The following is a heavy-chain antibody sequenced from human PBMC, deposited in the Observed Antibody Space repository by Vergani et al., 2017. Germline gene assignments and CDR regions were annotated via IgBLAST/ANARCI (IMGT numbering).Heavy chain of an antibody. CDR3: ARDRYTMVXGVSRAPPHNWFDP. Sequence: QVQLVQSGAEVKKPGASVKVSCKASGYTFTGYYMHWVRQAPGQGLEWMGWINPNSGGTNYAQKFQGRVTMTRDTSISTAYMELSRLRSDDTAVYYCARDRYTMVXGVSRAPPHNWFDPWGQGTLVTVSS. D-gene: IGHD3-10*01. CDR2: INPNSGGT. V-gene: IGHV1-2*02. J-gene: IGHJ5*02. CDR1: GYTFTGYY.